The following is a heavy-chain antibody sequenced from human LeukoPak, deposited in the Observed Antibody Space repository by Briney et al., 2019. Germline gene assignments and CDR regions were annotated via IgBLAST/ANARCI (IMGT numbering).Heavy chain of an antibody. CDR2: IYTSGST. D-gene: IGHD3-10*01. V-gene: IGHV4-61*02. J-gene: IGHJ4*02. CDR1: GGSISSGSYY. CDR3: ARDGPMVRGVPDY. Sequence: SETLSLTCTVSGGSISSGSYYWSWIRQPAGKGLEWIGRIYTSGSTNYNPSLKSRVTISVDTSKNQFSLKLSSVTAADTAVYYCARDGPMVRGVPDYWGQGTLVTVSS.